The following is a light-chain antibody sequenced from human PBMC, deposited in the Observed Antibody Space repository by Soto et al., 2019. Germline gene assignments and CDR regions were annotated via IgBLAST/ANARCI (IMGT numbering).Light chain of an antibody. CDR2: AAS. Sequence: DIPMTQSPSSLSASVGDRVTITCRASQTISGYLNWYQQKPGKAPELLIYAASSLQSGVPSRFSGSGSGTEFTLTISNLQPEDFATYYCQQANSPPLTFGGGTKVDI. CDR1: QTISGY. J-gene: IGKJ4*01. CDR3: QQANSPPLT. V-gene: IGKV1-39*01.